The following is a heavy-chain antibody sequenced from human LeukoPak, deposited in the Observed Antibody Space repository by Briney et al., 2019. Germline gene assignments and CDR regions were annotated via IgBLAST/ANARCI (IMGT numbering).Heavy chain of an antibody. CDR2: INHSGST. D-gene: IGHD2-2*01. Sequence: PSETPSLTCAVYGGSFSGYYWSWIRQPPGKGLEWIGEINHSGSTNYNPSLKSRVTISVDTSKNQFSLKLSSVTAADTAVYYCAREVGVTSWSYYYMDVWGKGTTVTVSS. CDR1: GGSFSGYY. V-gene: IGHV4-34*01. J-gene: IGHJ6*03. CDR3: AREVGVTSWSYYYMDV.